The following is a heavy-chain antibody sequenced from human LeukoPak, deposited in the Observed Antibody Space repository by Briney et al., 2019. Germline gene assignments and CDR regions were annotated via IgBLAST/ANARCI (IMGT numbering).Heavy chain of an antibody. Sequence: ASVKVSCKASGYTFTSYGISWVRQAPGQGLEWMGWISAYNGNTNYVQKLQGRVTMTTDTSTSTAYMELRSLRSDDTAVYYCARIRITMVRGTVNWFDPWGQGTLVTVSS. CDR3: ARIRITMVRGTVNWFDP. CDR1: GYTFTSYG. D-gene: IGHD3-10*01. V-gene: IGHV1-18*01. CDR2: ISAYNGNT. J-gene: IGHJ5*02.